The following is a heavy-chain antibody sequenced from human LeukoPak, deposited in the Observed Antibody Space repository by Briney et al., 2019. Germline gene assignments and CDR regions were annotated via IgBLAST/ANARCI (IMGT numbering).Heavy chain of an antibody. CDR1: GFTFSSYS. Sequence: GGSLRLSCAASGFTFSSYSMNWVRQAPGKGLEWVSYISSSSSTIYYADSVKGRFTISRDNSKNTLYLQMNSLRAEDTAVYYCAKDSYYDILTGYEDYWGQGTLVTVSS. V-gene: IGHV3-48*01. CDR2: ISSSSSTI. CDR3: AKDSYYDILTGYEDY. J-gene: IGHJ4*02. D-gene: IGHD3-9*01.